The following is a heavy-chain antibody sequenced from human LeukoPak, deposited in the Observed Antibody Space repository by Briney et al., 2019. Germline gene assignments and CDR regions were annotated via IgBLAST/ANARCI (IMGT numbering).Heavy chain of an antibody. CDR1: GFTFRSYA. V-gene: IGHV3-64*01. D-gene: IGHD6-13*01. CDR3: ARDGYSSSWYASGAFDI. Sequence: PGGSLRLSCAASGFTFRSYAMHWVRQAPGKGLEYVSAISASGGHTYYANSVKGRFTISRDNSKNTLYLQMGSLRAEDMAVYYCARDGYSSSWYASGAFDIWGQGTMVTVSS. CDR2: ISASGGHT. J-gene: IGHJ3*02.